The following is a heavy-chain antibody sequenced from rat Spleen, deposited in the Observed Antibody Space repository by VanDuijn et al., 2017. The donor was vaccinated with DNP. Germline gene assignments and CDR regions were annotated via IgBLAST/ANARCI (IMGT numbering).Heavy chain of an antibody. CDR2: ITTSGGNT. J-gene: IGHJ1*01. CDR1: GFTFSTFW. D-gene: IGHD1-11*01. CDR3: TKAGGYSPWYFDF. V-gene: IGHV5-31*01. Sequence: EVQLVESGGDLVQPGRSLKLSCVASGFTFSTFWMTWIRQVPGKGLEWVASITTSGGNTYYPDSVKGRFTISRDNAKSTLYLQMDSLRSEETATYYCTKAGGYSPWYFDFWGPGTMVTVSS.